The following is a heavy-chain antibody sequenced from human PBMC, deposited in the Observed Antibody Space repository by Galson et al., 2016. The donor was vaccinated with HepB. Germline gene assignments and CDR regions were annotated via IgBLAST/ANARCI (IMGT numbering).Heavy chain of an antibody. CDR2: ISGSASIT. CDR1: GFPFSDNY. D-gene: IGHD1/OR15-1a*01. V-gene: IGHV3-11*06. J-gene: IGHJ4*02. Sequence: SLRLSCAASGFPFSDNYISWIRQAPGKGPELVAYISGSASITNYADSVKGRFTISRDNAKRSLYLQMNSLRVEDTSVYYCARWNIALDYWGLGILVTVSS. CDR3: ARWNIALDY.